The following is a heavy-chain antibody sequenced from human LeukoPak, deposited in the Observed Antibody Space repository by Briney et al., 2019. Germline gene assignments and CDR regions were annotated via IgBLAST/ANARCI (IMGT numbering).Heavy chain of an antibody. CDR2: INPNSGGT. J-gene: IGHJ4*02. D-gene: IGHD5-18*01. CDR1: GYTFTGYY. Sequence: ASVKVSCKASGYTFTGYYMHWVRQAPGQGLEWMGWINPNSGGTNYAQKFQGRVTMTRDTSISTAYMELSRLRSDDTAAYYCARVATAMVYFDYWGQGTLVTVSS. CDR3: ARVATAMVYFDY. V-gene: IGHV1-2*02.